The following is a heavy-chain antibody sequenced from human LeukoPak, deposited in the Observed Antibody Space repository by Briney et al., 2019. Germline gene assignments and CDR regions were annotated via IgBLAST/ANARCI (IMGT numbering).Heavy chain of an antibody. CDR3: AKDTPRRGCDY. J-gene: IGHJ4*02. CDR2: ISGSGGST. CDR1: GFTFSRYA. D-gene: IGHD1-1*01. Sequence: PGGSLRLSCAASGFTFSRYAIHWVRQAPGKGLEWVPAISGSGGSTYYADSVKGRFTISRDNSKNTLYLQMNSLRAEDTAIYYCAKDTPRRGCDYWGQGTLVTVSS. V-gene: IGHV3-23*01.